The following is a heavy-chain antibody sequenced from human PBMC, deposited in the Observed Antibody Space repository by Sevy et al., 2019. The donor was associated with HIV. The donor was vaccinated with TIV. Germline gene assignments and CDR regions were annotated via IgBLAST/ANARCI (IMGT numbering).Heavy chain of an antibody. J-gene: IGHJ6*02. CDR1: GFTFSKYD. CDR2: IGYAGDI. CDR3: ARGGPEGYYYYGLDV. D-gene: IGHD5-12*01. Sequence: GGSLRLSCAASGFTFSKYDMHWVRQLSGKSLEWVSGIGYAGDIYYLDSVKGRFTISRENAKNSLYLEMNSLRAGDTALYYCARGGPEGYYYYGLDVWGQGTTVTVSS. V-gene: IGHV3-13*01.